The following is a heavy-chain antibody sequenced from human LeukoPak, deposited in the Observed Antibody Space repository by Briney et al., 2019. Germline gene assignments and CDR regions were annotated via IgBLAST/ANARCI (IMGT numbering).Heavy chain of an antibody. CDR1: GGSATSYF. Sequence: SETLSLTCTVSGGSATSYFWTWIWQPAGKGLEWIGRIYINGNTNYNSSLKSRVTISVNKSKNQFSLKLNSVTAADTAMYYCARIGGSASTLSAFDIWGQGTRVTVSS. CDR3: ARIGGSASTLSAFDI. CDR2: IYINGNT. J-gene: IGHJ3*02. V-gene: IGHV4-4*07. D-gene: IGHD2-15*01.